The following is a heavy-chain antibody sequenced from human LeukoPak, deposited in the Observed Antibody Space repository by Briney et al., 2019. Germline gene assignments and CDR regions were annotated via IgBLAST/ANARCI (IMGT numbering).Heavy chain of an antibody. CDR2: IYSGGST. CDR1: GFTVSSNY. J-gene: IGHJ4*02. CDR3: AKPPFGTGTTWVDY. D-gene: IGHD1-7*01. V-gene: IGHV3-53*01. Sequence: GGSLRLSCAASGFTVSSNYMSWVRQAPGKGLEWVSVIYSGGSTYYADSVKGRFTISRDNSKNTLYLQMNSLRAEDTAVYYCAKPPFGTGTTWVDYWGQGTLVTVSS.